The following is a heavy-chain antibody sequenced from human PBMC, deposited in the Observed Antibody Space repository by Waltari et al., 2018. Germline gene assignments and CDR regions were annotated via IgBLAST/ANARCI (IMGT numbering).Heavy chain of an antibody. V-gene: IGHV4-34*01. CDR3: VRGKMYSRPYFDY. CDR1: GESFIGYY. Sequence: QMQLQQWGAGLLKPSETLSLTCAVSGESFIGYYWHWIRPPPGRGLEWIGEIPHSGSLNYNPSLESRITISQDMSKNQFSLKLTSVTAADSAVYYCVRGKMYSRPYFDYWGQGTLVTVSS. J-gene: IGHJ4*02. CDR2: IPHSGSL. D-gene: IGHD6-13*01.